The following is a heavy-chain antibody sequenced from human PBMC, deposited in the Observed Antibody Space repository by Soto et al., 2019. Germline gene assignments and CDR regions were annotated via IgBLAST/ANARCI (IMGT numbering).Heavy chain of an antibody. CDR1: GFSLTASGVG. D-gene: IGHD3-3*01. V-gene: IGHV2-5*02. J-gene: IGHJ4*02. CDR2: IYCDDDK. Sequence: GPAQVKPRQTLTLTCTFSGFSLTASGVGVGWIRQSPGRAPEWLALIYCDDDKRYSPSLKSRLTITKDSSKNQDVLTMADLDPANTATYYCAHRVLRTVFGLVTTTAIYFDFWGQGTPVAVSS. CDR3: AHRVLRTVFGLVTTTAIYFDF.